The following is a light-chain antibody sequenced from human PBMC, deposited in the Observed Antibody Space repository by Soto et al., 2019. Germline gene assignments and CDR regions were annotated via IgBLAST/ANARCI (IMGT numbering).Light chain of an antibody. CDR1: SSDVGGYNY. CDR3: CSYAGSYTSYV. J-gene: IGLJ1*01. Sequence: QSALTQPRSVSGSPGQSVTISCTGTSSDVGGYNYVSWYQQHPCKAPKLMIYDVSKRPSGVPDRFSGSKSGNTASLTISGRRAEDEADYYCCSYAGSYTSYVFGTGTKLTVL. V-gene: IGLV2-11*01. CDR2: DVS.